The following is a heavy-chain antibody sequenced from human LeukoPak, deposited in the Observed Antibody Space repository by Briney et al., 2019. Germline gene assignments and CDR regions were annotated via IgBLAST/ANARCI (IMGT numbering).Heavy chain of an antibody. Sequence: GGSLRLSCAASGFTFSSYSMNWVRQAPGKGLEWVSSISSDSDYIYYADSVRGRFTISRDNAKNSLYLQMNSLRAEDTAVYYCARDITYGGNHFDYWGQGTLVTVSS. V-gene: IGHV3-21*01. J-gene: IGHJ4*02. CDR2: ISSDSDYI. CDR1: GFTFSSYS. D-gene: IGHD4-23*01. CDR3: ARDITYGGNHFDY.